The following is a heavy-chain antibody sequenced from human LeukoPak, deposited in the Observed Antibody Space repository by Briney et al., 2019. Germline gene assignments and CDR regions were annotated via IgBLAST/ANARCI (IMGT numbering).Heavy chain of an antibody. Sequence: SETLSLTCAVSGYSISSGYYWGWIRQPPGKGLEWIGSIYHSGSTYYNPSLKSRVTISVDTSRNQFSLKLSSVTAADTAVYYCAREKFGVSFDSWGQGTLVTVSS. V-gene: IGHV4-38-2*02. D-gene: IGHD3-10*01. CDR2: IYHSGST. J-gene: IGHJ4*02. CDR1: GYSISSGYY. CDR3: AREKFGVSFDS.